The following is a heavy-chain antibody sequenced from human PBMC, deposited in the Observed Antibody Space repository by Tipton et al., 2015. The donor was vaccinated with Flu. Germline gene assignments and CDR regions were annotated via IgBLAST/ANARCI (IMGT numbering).Heavy chain of an antibody. J-gene: IGHJ4*02. CDR3: AKDGWDTSGWYPFDY. V-gene: IGHV3-30*02. CDR1: GFTFSGYG. CDR2: IRHDESDK. Sequence: GSLRFSCAASGFTFSGYGMHWVRQAPGKGLEWVAFIRHDESDKYYADSVKGRFTISRDNSKNALYLAINSLRTEDTAVYYCAKDGWDTSGWYPFDYWGQGTLVTVSS. D-gene: IGHD6-19*01.